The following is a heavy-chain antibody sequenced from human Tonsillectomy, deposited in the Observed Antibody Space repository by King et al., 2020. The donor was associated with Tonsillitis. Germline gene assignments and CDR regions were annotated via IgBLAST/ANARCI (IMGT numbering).Heavy chain of an antibody. J-gene: IGHJ4*02. CDR1: GFTFSNYA. D-gene: IGHD3-22*01. CDR3: AKDNSTRDFYDSSGPEGFDY. CDR2: IGGSGVCT. Sequence: VQLVESGGGLVQPGGSLRLSCAASGFTFSNYAMIWVRQAPGKGLEWVSGIGGSGVCTYYADSVKGRFTISRDNSKNTLYLQMNSLRPEDTAVYYCAKDNSTRDFYDSSGPEGFDYWGQGTLVTVSS. V-gene: IGHV3-23*04.